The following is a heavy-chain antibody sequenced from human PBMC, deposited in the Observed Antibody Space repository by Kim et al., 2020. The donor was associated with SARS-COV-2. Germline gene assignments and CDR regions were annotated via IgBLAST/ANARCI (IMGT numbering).Heavy chain of an antibody. J-gene: IGHJ4*02. V-gene: IGHV3-7*03. CDR1: GFTFSSHC. D-gene: IGHD3-22*01. CDR3: ARANYYDTSGSSH. Sequence: GGSLRLSCVASGFTFSSHCMSWVRQAPGKGLEWVATIRGDGGGTYYVDSVKGRFAISRDNAKNTLSLQMNSLRAEDTAVYYCARANYYDTSGSSHWGQGGLVTVPT. CDR2: IRGDGGGT.